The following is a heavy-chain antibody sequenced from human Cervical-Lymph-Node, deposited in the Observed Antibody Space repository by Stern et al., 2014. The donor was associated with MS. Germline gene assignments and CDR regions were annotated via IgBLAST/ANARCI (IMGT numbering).Heavy chain of an antibody. Sequence: VQLLESGSELKKPGASVKVSCKASGYTFTSYAMNWVRQAPGQGLEWMGWIHTNTGNPTYAQGFTGRFVFSWDTSVSTAYLQISSLKAEDTAVYYCARAPSFDILAWDDYYYYGMDVWGQGTTVTVSS. D-gene: IGHD3-9*01. J-gene: IGHJ6*02. CDR2: IHTNTGNP. CDR1: GYTFTSYA. CDR3: ARAPSFDILAWDDYYYYGMDV. V-gene: IGHV7-4-1*02.